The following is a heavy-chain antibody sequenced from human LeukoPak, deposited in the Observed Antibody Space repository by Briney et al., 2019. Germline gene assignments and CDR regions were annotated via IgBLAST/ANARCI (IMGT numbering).Heavy chain of an antibody. D-gene: IGHD2-15*01. J-gene: IGHJ3*02. CDR2: ISYDGSNK. V-gene: IGHV3-30-3*01. CDR3: ARDCSGGSCYDYSAFDI. CDR1: GFTFSSYA. Sequence: GGSLRLSCAASGFTFSSYAMHWVRQAPGKGLEWVAVISYDGSNKYYADSVKGRFTISRDNSKNTLYLQMNSLRAEDTAVYYCARDCSGGSCYDYSAFDIWGQGTMVTVSS.